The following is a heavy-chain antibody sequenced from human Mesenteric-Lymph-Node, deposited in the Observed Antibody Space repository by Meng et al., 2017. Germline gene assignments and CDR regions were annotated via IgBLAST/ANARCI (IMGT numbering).Heavy chain of an antibody. Sequence: QGQLRGAGPGLLKPSQTLSLTSTVSGGSSSSGDYYWSWIRQPPGKGLEWIGCIYYSGSTYYNPSLKGRVTISVDTSKNQFSLNLSSVTAADTAVYYCARGQRSYSGSYPEWFDPWGQGTLVTVSS. CDR3: ARGQRSYSGSYPEWFDP. CDR2: IYYSGST. CDR1: GGSSSSGDYY. D-gene: IGHD1-26*01. V-gene: IGHV4-30-4*01. J-gene: IGHJ5*02.